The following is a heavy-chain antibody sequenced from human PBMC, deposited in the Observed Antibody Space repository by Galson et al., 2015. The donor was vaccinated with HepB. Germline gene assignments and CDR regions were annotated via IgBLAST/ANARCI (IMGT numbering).Heavy chain of an antibody. D-gene: IGHD2-15*01. Sequence: SVKVSCKASGYTFTSYYMHWVRQAPGQGLEWMGIINPSGGSTSYAQKFQGRVTMTRDTSTSTVYMELSSLGSEDTAVYYCARVAATRTYYYYGMDVWGQGTTVTISS. CDR3: ARVAATRTYYYYGMDV. V-gene: IGHV1-46*03. J-gene: IGHJ6*02. CDR2: INPSGGST. CDR1: GYTFTSYY.